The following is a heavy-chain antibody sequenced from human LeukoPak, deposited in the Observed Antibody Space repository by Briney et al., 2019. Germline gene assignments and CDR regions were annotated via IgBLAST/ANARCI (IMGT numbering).Heavy chain of an antibody. V-gene: IGHV1-18*01. CDR2: ISAYNGNT. Sequence: GASVKVSCKASGYTFTSYGISWVRQAPGQGLEWMGWISAYNGNTNYAQKLQGRVTMTTDTSTSTAYMELRSLRSDDTAVYYCARSYYYDSSGYPNWFDPWGQGTLVTVSS. J-gene: IGHJ5*02. D-gene: IGHD3-22*01. CDR3: ARSYYYDSSGYPNWFDP. CDR1: GYTFTSYG.